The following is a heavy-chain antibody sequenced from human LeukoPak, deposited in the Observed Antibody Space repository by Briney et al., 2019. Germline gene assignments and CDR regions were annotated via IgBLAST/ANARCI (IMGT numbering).Heavy chain of an antibody. J-gene: IGHJ4*02. CDR1: GFTVSSNY. D-gene: IGHD1-26*01. CDR3: AREIVGGGGFDY. V-gene: IGHV3-53*01. CDR2: IYSGGST. Sequence: GGSLRLSCAASGFTVSSNYMSWVRQAPGKGMEWVSVIYSGGSTYYADSVKGRFTISRDNSKNTLYLQMNSLRAEDTAVYYCAREIVGGGGFDYWGQGTLVTVSS.